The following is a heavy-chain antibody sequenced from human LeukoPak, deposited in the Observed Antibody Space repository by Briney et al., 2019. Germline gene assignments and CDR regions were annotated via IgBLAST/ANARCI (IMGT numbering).Heavy chain of an antibody. J-gene: IGHJ6*02. Sequence: SETLSLTCTVSGGSISSSSYYWSWIRQPAGKGLEWIGRIYTSGSTNYNPSLKSRVTMSVDTSKNQFSLKLSSVTAADTAVYYCARVFSNPGGYYYYGMDVWGQGTTVTVSS. CDR3: ARVFSNPGGYYYYGMDV. CDR1: GGSISSSSYY. D-gene: IGHD2/OR15-2a*01. CDR2: IYTSGST. V-gene: IGHV4-61*02.